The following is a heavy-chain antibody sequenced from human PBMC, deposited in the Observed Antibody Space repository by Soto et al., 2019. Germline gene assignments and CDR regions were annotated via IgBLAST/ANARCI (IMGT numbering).Heavy chain of an antibody. J-gene: IGHJ4*02. D-gene: IGHD1-26*01. V-gene: IGHV3-30-3*02. CDR2: ISYDGSNK. CDR3: AKIGPSVGATGPYYYFDY. CDR1: GFTFSSYA. Sequence: GGSLRLSCAASGFTFSSYAMHWVRQAPGKGLEWVAVISYDGSNKYYADSVKGRFTISRDSSKDTLYLQMNSLRAEDTAVYYCAKIGPSVGATGPYYYFDYWGPGTLVTVSS.